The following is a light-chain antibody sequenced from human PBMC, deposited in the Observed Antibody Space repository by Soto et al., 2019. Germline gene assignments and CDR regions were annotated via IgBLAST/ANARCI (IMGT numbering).Light chain of an antibody. V-gene: IGKV3-11*02. J-gene: IGKJ3*01. CDR3: QQRSNCPPFT. CDR1: QSVSSN. CDR2: DAS. Sequence: EIVLTQSPATLSLSPGERATLSCRASQSVSSNLAWYQQKPGQAPRLLIYDASNRATGITARFSGSGGARDFTLTISSREPEDFAVYYCQQRSNCPPFTFGPGTKVDIK.